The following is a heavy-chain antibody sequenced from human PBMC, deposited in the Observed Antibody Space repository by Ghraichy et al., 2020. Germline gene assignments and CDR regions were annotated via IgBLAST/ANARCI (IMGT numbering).Heavy chain of an antibody. CDR2: ISGSGGST. CDR1: GFTFSSYA. D-gene: IGHD3-16*01. Sequence: GGSLRLSCAASGFTFSSYAMSWVRQAPGKGLEWVSAISGSGGSTYYADSVKGRFTISRDNSKNTLYLQMNSLRAEDTAVYYCAKGARSSTSLDYDYVWGSSGEGVWGQGTLVTVSS. V-gene: IGHV3-23*01. CDR3: AKGARSSTSLDYDYVWGSSGEGV. J-gene: IGHJ4*02.